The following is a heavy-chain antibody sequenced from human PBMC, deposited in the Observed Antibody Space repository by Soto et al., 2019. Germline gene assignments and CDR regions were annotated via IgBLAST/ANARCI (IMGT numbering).Heavy chain of an antibody. J-gene: IGHJ6*02. CDR3: ARDGGGDGPYYYYGMDV. D-gene: IGHD2-21*02. CDR2: INPNSGGT. Sequence: ASVKVSCKASGYTFTGYYMHWVRQAPGQGLEWMGWINPNSGGTNYAQKFQGWVTMTRDTSISTAYMELSRLRSDDTAVYYCARDGGGDGPYYYYGMDVWGQGTTVTVYS. V-gene: IGHV1-2*04. CDR1: GYTFTGYY.